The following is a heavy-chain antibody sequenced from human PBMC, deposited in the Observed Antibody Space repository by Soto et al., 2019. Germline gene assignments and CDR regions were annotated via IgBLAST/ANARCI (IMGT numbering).Heavy chain of an antibody. J-gene: IGHJ4*02. CDR2: INYSGST. D-gene: IGHD3-16*01. V-gene: IGHV4-31*03. CDR1: GGSISSGGYY. Sequence: QVQLQESGPGLVKPSQTLSLTCTVSGGSISSGGYYWSWIRQHPGKGLEWIGYINYSGSTYYNPSLKSRVTISVDTSKNRFSLKLSSVTAGDTAVYYCARTDWGDYRYDYWGQGTLVTVSS. CDR3: ARTDWGDYRYDY.